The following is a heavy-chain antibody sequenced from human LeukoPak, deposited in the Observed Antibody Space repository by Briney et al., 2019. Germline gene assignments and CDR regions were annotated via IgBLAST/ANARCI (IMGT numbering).Heavy chain of an antibody. CDR3: ARGRLRYLDWTRAYSDY. Sequence: ASVKVSCTASGYTFTGYYVHWVRQAPGQGLEWMGWISAYNGNTIYAQTLQDRLTMTTDTSTSTAYMELRSLRSDDTAVYYCARGRLRYLDWTRAYSDYWGQGTLVTVSS. J-gene: IGHJ4*02. V-gene: IGHV1-18*04. CDR2: ISAYNGNT. D-gene: IGHD3-9*01. CDR1: GYTFTGYY.